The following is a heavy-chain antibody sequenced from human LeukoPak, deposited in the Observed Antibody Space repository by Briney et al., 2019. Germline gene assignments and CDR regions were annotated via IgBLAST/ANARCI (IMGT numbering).Heavy chain of an antibody. D-gene: IGHD3-22*01. V-gene: IGHV3-9*01. CDR1: GFTFDDYA. CDR3: AKEDSSGYYFDY. J-gene: IGHJ4*02. CDR2: ISWNSGSI. Sequence: PGGSLRLPCAASGFTFDDYAMHWVRQAPGKGLEWVSGISWNSGSIGYADSVKGRFTISRDNAKNSLYLQMNSLRAEDTALYYCAKEDSSGYYFDYWGQGTLVTVSS.